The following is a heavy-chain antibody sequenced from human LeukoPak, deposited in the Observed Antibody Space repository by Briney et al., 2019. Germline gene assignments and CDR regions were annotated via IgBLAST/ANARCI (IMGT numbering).Heavy chain of an antibody. J-gene: IGHJ3*02. CDR1: GGSISSYH. V-gene: IGHV4-4*07. CDR2: IFTSGST. Sequence: ETLSLTCSVSGGSISSYHWSWIRQPAGKGLEWIGRIFTSGSTDYNPSLKSRVTISVDKSTNQFSLKLSSVTAADTAVYYCARVSVPAAKGAFDIWGQGTMVTLSS. D-gene: IGHD2-2*01. CDR3: ARVSVPAAKGAFDI.